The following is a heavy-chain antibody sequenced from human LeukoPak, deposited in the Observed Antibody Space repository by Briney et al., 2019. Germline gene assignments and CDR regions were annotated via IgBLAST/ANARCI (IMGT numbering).Heavy chain of an antibody. Sequence: GGSLRLSCAASGFTFSSYAMSSVRQAPGKGLEWVSAISGSGGSTYYEDSVKGRFTISRDNSKNTLYLRMNSLRPEVTAVYYCAKDYDFWSGYPFDYWGQGTLVTVSS. CDR2: ISGSGGST. CDR1: GFTFSSYA. D-gene: IGHD3-3*01. V-gene: IGHV3-23*01. J-gene: IGHJ4*02. CDR3: AKDYDFWSGYPFDY.